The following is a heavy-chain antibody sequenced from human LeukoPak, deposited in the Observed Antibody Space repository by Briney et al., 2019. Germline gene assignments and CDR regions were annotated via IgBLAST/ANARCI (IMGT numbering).Heavy chain of an antibody. CDR3: ARDPGTHTDY. CDR1: GFTFSSYG. Sequence: PGRSLRLSCAASGFTFSSYGMQWVRQAPGKGLEWVAVIWYDGSNKYYADSVKGRFTISRDNSKNTLYLQMNSLRAEDTAVYYCARDPGTHTDYWGQGTLVTVSS. CDR2: IWYDGSNK. D-gene: IGHD3-10*01. V-gene: IGHV3-33*01. J-gene: IGHJ4*02.